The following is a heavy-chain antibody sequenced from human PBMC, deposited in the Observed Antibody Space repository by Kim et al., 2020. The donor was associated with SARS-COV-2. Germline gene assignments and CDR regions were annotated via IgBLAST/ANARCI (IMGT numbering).Heavy chain of an antibody. Sequence: GGSLRLSCAASGFTFSNAWMSWVRQAPGKGLEWVGRIKSKTDGGTTDYAAPVKGRFTISRDDSKNTLYLQMNSLKTEDTAVYYCTTGPQLQKHIVVVTVVFDYWGQGTLVTVSS. V-gene: IGHV3-15*01. CDR1: GFTFSNAW. CDR3: TTGPQLQKHIVVVTVVFDY. D-gene: IGHD2-21*02. J-gene: IGHJ4*02. CDR2: IKSKTDGGTT.